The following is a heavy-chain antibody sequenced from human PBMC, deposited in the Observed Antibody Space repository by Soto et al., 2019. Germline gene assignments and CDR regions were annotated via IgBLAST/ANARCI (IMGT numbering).Heavy chain of an antibody. CDR1: GGSISSYY. CDR3: ARGSPYSSSWYNWFDP. Sequence: SETLSLTCTVSGGSISSYYWSWIRQPPGKGLEWIGYIYYSGSTNYNPSLKSRVTISVDTSKNQFSLKLSSVTAAGTAVYYCARGSPYSSSWYNWFDPWGQGTLVTVSS. V-gene: IGHV4-59*01. CDR2: IYYSGST. D-gene: IGHD6-13*01. J-gene: IGHJ5*02.